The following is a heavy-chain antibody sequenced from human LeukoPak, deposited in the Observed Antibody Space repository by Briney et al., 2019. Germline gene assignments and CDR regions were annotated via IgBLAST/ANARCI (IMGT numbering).Heavy chain of an antibody. CDR3: ARSYYDFLTGFYADY. D-gene: IGHD3/OR15-3a*01. CDR1: GFTFSEHF. Sequence: GSLGLSCAASGFTFSEHFMSWIRQPPGEGLEWIGYISTSGTTSYNPSLKSRVTISVDTSKNQFSLRLNSVTAADTAMYYCARSYYDFLTGFYADYWGQGTLVTVSS. V-gene: IGHV4-4*09. J-gene: IGHJ4*02. CDR2: ISTSGTT.